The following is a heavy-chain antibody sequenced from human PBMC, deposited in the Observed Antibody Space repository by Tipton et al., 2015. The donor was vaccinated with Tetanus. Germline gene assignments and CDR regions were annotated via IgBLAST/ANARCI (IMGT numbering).Heavy chain of an antibody. J-gene: IGHJ4*01. D-gene: IGHD2-8*02. CDR3: ARDHCTGTTCQPLDH. V-gene: IGHV4-59*01. Sequence: LRLSCSVSGGSISGYFWTWIRQPPGKGLQCIGYVFYTGSTNYNSPFESRVTISVDTSKNQISLQLRSVTAADTAVYYCARDHCTGTTCQPLDHWGQVTLVPVAS. CDR2: VFYTGST. CDR1: GGSISGYF.